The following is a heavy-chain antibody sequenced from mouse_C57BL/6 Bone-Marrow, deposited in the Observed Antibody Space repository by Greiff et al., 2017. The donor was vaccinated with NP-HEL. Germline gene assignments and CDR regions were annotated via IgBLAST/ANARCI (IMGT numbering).Heavy chain of an antibody. CDR2: ISSGGSST. J-gene: IGHJ1*03. Sequence: EVMLVESGGDLVKPGGSLKLSCAASGFTSSSYGMSWVRQTPDKRLEWVATISSGGSSTYYPDSVKGRFTISRDNAKNNLYLQMSSLKSEDTAMYYCARHDGYYGWYFDVWGTGTTVTVSS. D-gene: IGHD2-3*01. CDR1: GFTSSSYG. CDR3: ARHDGYYGWYFDV. V-gene: IGHV5-6*01.